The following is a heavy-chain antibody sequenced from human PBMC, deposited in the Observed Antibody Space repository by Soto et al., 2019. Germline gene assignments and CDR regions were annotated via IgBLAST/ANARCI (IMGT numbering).Heavy chain of an antibody. CDR3: ARQDYDSSGYYPNYLDY. J-gene: IGHJ4*02. V-gene: IGHV4-39*01. D-gene: IGHD3-22*01. CDR2: IYYSGST. Sequence: QLQLQESGPGLVKPSETLSLTCTVSGGSISSSSYYWGWIRQPPGKGLEWIGSIYYSGSTYYNPSLKSRVTISVDTSKNQFSLKLSSVTAADTAVYYCARQDYDSSGYYPNYLDYWGQGTLVTVSS. CDR1: GGSISSSSYY.